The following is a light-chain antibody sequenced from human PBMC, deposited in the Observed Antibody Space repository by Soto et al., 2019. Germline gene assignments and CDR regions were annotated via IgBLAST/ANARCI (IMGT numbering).Light chain of an antibody. CDR1: SSDIGAYDY. V-gene: IGLV2-14*01. CDR3: NSYTRSTKYV. Sequence: QSALTQPASLSGCPGQSITISCAGTSSDIGAYDYVSWFQQHPGKAPKLMISEVNNRPSGVSNRFSGSKSGNTAYLTISGLQVEDEAEYYCNSYTRSTKYVFGTGTKVTVL. CDR2: EVN. J-gene: IGLJ1*01.